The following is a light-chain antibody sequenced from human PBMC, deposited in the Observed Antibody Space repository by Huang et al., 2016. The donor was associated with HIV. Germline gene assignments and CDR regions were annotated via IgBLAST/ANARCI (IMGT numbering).Light chain of an antibody. CDR2: GES. J-gene: IGKJ1*01. CDR3: QQYNNWPRT. Sequence: EIVMTQSPATLSVSPGERATLSCRASQSVRSNLAWYRQKPGQAPRLLMYGESPRATCIPDSFPGSGSGTEFTLTISSLQSEDFAVYYCQQYNNWPRTFGQGTKVESK. V-gene: IGKV3-15*01. CDR1: QSVRSN.